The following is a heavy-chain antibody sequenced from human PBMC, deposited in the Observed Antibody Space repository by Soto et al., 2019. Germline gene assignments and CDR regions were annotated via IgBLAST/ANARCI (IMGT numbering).Heavy chain of an antibody. J-gene: IGHJ4*02. D-gene: IGHD5-18*01. V-gene: IGHV1-8*01. CDR3: GRYTAMVPGDY. Sequence: ASVKVSCKTSGYTFTNYYVNWVRQAAGQGPEWMGWMNPYTGNTGYAQKFQGRVTMTRDTSISTAYMELSGLIDEDTAVYYCGRYTAMVPGDYWGQGTQVTVSS. CDR2: MNPYTGNT. CDR1: GYTFTNYY.